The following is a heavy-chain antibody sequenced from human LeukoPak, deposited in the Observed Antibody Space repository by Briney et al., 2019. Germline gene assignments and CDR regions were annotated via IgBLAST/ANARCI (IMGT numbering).Heavy chain of an antibody. CDR2: INRDGSSA. Sequence: GGSLRLSCAASGFRLRSYWMHWVRQAPGKGLVWVSRINRDGSSACYADFVKGRVTTSGDNAKNTLFLQMNSLRAEDAAVYYCARVGSPLYGDYVRDYYGMDVWGQGTTVTVSS. D-gene: IGHD4-17*01. CDR1: GFRLRSYW. V-gene: IGHV3-74*01. J-gene: IGHJ6*02. CDR3: ARVGSPLYGDYVRDYYGMDV.